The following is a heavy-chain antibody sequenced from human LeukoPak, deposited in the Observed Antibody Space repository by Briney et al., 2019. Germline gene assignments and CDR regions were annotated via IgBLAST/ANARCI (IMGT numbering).Heavy chain of an antibody. V-gene: IGHV4-4*02. CDR2: IYHSGST. J-gene: IGHJ4*02. CDR1: GGSISSSNW. D-gene: IGHD4-17*01. Sequence: SETLSLTCTVSGGSISSSNWWSWVRQPPGKGLEWIGEIYHSGSTNYNPSLKSRVTISVDKSKNQFSLKLSSVTAADTAVYYCARVPGDYGDYVEEYFDYWGQGTLVTVSS. CDR3: ARVPGDYGDYVEEYFDY.